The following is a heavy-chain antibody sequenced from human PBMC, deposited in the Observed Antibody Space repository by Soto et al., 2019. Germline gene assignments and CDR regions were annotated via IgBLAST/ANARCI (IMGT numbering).Heavy chain of an antibody. CDR3: ARDRKQNGDYLPDYYYGMDV. D-gene: IGHD4-17*01. J-gene: IGHJ6*02. CDR2: IYYSGGT. Sequence: SETLSLTCTVSGASVSSATHYWNWIRQPPGKPLEWIGYIYYSGGTNYNPSLKSRVTMSADTSKNQLSLRLSSVTAADTAVYYCARDRKQNGDYLPDYYYGMDVWGQGTTVTVSS. CDR1: GASVSSATHY. V-gene: IGHV4-61*01.